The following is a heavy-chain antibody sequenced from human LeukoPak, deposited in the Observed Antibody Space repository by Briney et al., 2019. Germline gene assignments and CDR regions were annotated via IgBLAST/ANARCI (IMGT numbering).Heavy chain of an antibody. Sequence: GGSLRLSCAASGFMFSNCGMHWVRQAPGKGLEWVAFIRYDGSDKYYADSVKGRFIISRDNSKNTLYLQMSSLRAEDTALYYCAQHSYGDFWGQGTLVTVSS. CDR3: AQHSYGDF. CDR1: GFMFSNCG. V-gene: IGHV3-30*02. D-gene: IGHD5-18*01. CDR2: IRYDGSDK. J-gene: IGHJ4*02.